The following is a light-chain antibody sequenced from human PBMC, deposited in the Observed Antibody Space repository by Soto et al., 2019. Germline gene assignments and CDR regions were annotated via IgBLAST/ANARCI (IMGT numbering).Light chain of an antibody. CDR2: GVS. J-gene: IGKJ5*01. CDR1: QSVGSSY. Sequence: EIVLTQSPGTLSLSPGERATLSCRASQSVGSSYLAWYQQKPGQAPRLLIYGVSSRATGIPDRLSGSGSGTDFTLSITRLEPEDSAVYYCHQYGASPITFGQGTRLEIK. CDR3: HQYGASPIT. V-gene: IGKV3-20*01.